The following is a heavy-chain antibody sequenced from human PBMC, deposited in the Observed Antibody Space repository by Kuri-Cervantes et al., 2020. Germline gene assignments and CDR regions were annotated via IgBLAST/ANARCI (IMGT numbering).Heavy chain of an antibody. CDR1: GGSISSYS. CDR2: IYYSGST. J-gene: IGHJ5*02. CDR3: ARSIVVTEGVGDWFDP. D-gene: IGHD6-19*01. V-gene: IGHV4-59*01. Sequence: ESLKISCTVSGGSISSYSWRWIRQPAGKGLEWIGYIYYSGSTNYNPSLKSRVTISVDTSKNQFSLKLNSVTAADTAVYYCARSIVVTEGVGDWFDPWGQGTLVTVSS.